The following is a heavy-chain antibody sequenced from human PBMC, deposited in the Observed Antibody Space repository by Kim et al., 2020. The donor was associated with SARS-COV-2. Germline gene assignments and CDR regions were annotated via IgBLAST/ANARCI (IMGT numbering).Heavy chain of an antibody. CDR3: ARDGYFDL. Sequence: NGNTNYAQRLQGRDTMTTDTTTSTAYMKLRSMRSDDTAIYYCARDGYFDLWGRGTLVTVSS. CDR2: NGNT. V-gene: IGHV1-18*01. J-gene: IGHJ2*01.